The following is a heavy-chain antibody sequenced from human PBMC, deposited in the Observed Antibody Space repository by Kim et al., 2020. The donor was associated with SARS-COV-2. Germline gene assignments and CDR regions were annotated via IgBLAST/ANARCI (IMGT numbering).Heavy chain of an antibody. J-gene: IGHJ4*02. CDR2: ISSSGSTI. CDR1: GFTFSSYE. CDR3: ARDYYDSSGYYSDY. D-gene: IGHD3-22*01. Sequence: GGSLRLSCAASGFTFSSYEMNWVRQAPGKGLEWVSYISSSGSTIYYADSVTGRFTISRDNAKNSVYLQMNSLRAEDTAVYYCARDYYDSSGYYSDYWGQGTLVTVSS. V-gene: IGHV3-48*03.